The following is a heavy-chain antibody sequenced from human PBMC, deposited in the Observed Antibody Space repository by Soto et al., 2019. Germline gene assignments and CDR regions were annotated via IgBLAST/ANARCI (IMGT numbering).Heavy chain of an antibody. Sequence: QVQLVESGGGVVQPGRSLRLSCAASTFTFSNFGMNWVRQAPGKGLEWVAVISFDGSKKYYAASVKGRFTISIDNSKNTLYLETNSLRPEDTAFYYCANDSGDYAGYLDYWGRGTLVTVSS. D-gene: IGHD4-17*01. J-gene: IGHJ4*02. CDR2: ISFDGSKK. CDR3: ANDSGDYAGYLDY. CDR1: TFTFSNFG. V-gene: IGHV3-30*18.